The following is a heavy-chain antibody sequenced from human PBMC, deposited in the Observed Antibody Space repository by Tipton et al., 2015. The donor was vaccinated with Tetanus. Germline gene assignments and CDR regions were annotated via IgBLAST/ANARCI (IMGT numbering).Heavy chain of an antibody. D-gene: IGHD1-14*01. CDR1: GGSISGYY. J-gene: IGHJ4*02. CDR2: IHYSGGT. CDR3: ARETPGAGHFDY. Sequence: TLSFTCTVSGGSISGYYWNWIRQLPGKGLEWIGYIHYSGGTNYNPSLTSAVTMSVDTAKNHFSLTVNSATAADTAVYYCARETPGAGHFDYWGQGTPVTVSS. V-gene: IGHV4-59*01.